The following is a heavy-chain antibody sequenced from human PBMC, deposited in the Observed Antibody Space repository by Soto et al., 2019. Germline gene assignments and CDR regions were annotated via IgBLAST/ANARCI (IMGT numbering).Heavy chain of an antibody. CDR3: AKPSQGALYYYGMDV. J-gene: IGHJ6*02. V-gene: IGHV1-18*01. CDR1: GYTFTSYG. Sequence: ASVKVSCKASGYTFTSYGISWVRQAPGQGLEWMGWISAYNGNTNYAQKLQGRVTMTTDTSTSTAYMELRSLRADDPAVYYCAKPSQGALYYYGMDVWGQGPTVTVSS. CDR2: ISAYNGNT.